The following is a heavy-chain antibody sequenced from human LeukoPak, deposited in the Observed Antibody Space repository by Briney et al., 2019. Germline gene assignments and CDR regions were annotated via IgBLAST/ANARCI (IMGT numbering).Heavy chain of an antibody. CDR1: GYTFTGYY. D-gene: IGHD6-19*01. J-gene: IGHJ4*02. V-gene: IGHV1-2*02. Sequence: ASVKVSCKASGYTFTGYYMHWVRQAPGQGLEWMGWINPNSGGTNYAQKFQGRVTMTRDTSISTAYMELSRLRSDDTAVYYCARAQYSSGLKFDYWGQGTLVTVSS. CDR3: ARAQYSSGLKFDY. CDR2: INPNSGGT.